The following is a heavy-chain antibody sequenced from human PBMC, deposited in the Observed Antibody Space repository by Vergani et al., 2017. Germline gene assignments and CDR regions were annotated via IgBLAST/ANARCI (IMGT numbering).Heavy chain of an antibody. V-gene: IGHV1-24*01. CDR2: FDPEDGET. J-gene: IGHJ6*03. D-gene: IGHD1-26*01. CDR1: GYTLTELS. CDR3: ARVVDGSYYKNYYYYYMDV. Sequence: QVQLVQSGAEVKKPGASVKVSCKVSGYTLTELSMHWVRQAPGKGLEWMGGFDPEDGETIYAQKFQGRVTMTEDTSTDTAYMELSSLRSEDTAVYYCARVVDGSYYKNYYYYYMDVWGKGTTVTVSS.